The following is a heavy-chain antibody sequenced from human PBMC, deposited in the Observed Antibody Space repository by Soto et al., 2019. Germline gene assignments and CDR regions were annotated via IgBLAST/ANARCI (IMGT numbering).Heavy chain of an antibody. CDR2: ISAYNGNT. V-gene: IGHV1-18*01. CDR3: AREVDGEAVHNYYYYYYMDV. CDR1: GYTFNSYG. J-gene: IGHJ6*03. Sequence: GASVKVSCKASGYTFNSYGISWVRQAPGQGLEWMGWISAYNGNTNYAQKLQGRVTMTTDTSTSTAYMELRSLRSDDTAVYYCAREVDGEAVHNYYYYYYMDVWGKGTPVTVSS. D-gene: IGHD6-19*01.